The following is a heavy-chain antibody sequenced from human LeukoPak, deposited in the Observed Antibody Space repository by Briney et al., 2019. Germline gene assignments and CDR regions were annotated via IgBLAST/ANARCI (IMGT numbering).Heavy chain of an antibody. D-gene: IGHD3-16*01. CDR2: ISSSSTAI. V-gene: IGHV3-48*02. CDR1: GFTFSSYA. Sequence: PGGFLRLSCAASGFTFSSYAMNWVRQAPGKGLEWVSYISSSSTAIYYTDSVKGRFTISRDNAKNSLYLQMNSLRDEDTAVYYCARGITGKNWFDPWGQGTLVTVSS. J-gene: IGHJ5*02. CDR3: ARGITGKNWFDP.